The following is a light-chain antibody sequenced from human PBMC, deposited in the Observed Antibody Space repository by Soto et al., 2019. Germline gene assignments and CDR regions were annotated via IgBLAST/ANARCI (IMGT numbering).Light chain of an antibody. CDR2: AAS. CDR1: QGIRSY. V-gene: IGKV1-9*01. J-gene: IGKJ4*01. Sequence: DIQLTQSPSFLSASVGDRVTITCRASQGIRSYLAWYQQKPGIAPNLLIYAASTLQSGVPSRFSGSGSGTECTLTISSLQPEDFATYYCQQLNSYPLTFGGGTKVEIK. CDR3: QQLNSYPLT.